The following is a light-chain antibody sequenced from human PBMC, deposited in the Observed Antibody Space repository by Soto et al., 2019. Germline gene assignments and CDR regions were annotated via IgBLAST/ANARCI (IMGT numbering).Light chain of an antibody. J-gene: IGLJ1*01. Sequence: QSALAQPASVSGSPGQSIAISCTGTSSDVGGYNYVSWYQHHPGKAPKLMIYDVSNRPSGVSNRFSGSKSGNTASLTISGLQPEDEADDYSSSYTTSNTPQIVLATGPKVPLL. CDR2: DVS. CDR3: SSYTTSNTPQIV. V-gene: IGLV2-14*03. CDR1: SSDVGGYNY.